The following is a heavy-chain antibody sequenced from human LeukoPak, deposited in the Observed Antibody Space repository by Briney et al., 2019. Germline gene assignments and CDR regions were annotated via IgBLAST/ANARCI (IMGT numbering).Heavy chain of an antibody. J-gene: IGHJ6*04. V-gene: IGHV3-30*04. D-gene: IGHD3-10*02. CDR1: GFTFSRYA. CDR3: AELGITMIGGV. CDR2: ISYDGSNK. Sequence: GRSLRLSCAASGFTFSRYAMHWVRQGPGKGLEWVAAISYDGSNKKYADSVKGRFTISRDNSKNTLYLQMNSLRAEDTAVYYCAELGITMIGGVWGKGTTVTISS.